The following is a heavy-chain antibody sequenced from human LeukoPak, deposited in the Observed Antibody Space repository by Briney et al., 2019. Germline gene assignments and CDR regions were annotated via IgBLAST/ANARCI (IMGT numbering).Heavy chain of an antibody. CDR1: GFTFSSYG. CDR2: IWSDASNT. V-gene: IGHV3-33*01. D-gene: IGHD3-9*01. CDR3: ARTYNIRYFDT. Sequence: PGGSLRLSCAASGFTFSSYGMHWVREAPGKGLVWVAVIWSDASNTYYADSVKGRFTISRDNSKNTLYLEMNSLRAEDTAVYYCARTYNIRYFDTWGQGTLVTVSS. J-gene: IGHJ4*02.